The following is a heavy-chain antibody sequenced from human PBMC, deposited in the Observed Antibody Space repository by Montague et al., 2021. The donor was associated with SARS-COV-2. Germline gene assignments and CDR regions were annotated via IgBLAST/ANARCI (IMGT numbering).Heavy chain of an antibody. J-gene: IGHJ3*02. D-gene: IGHD3-10*01. Sequence: SETLSLTCTVSGGSVSSSSYYWGWTRQPPGKGLEWIGSIYYTGSTYYNPSLKGRVTISVDTSKNQFSLKLSSVTAADTAVYYCARHITGSGNAFDIWGQGTMVTVPS. CDR1: GGSVSSSSYY. CDR3: ARHITGSGNAFDI. V-gene: IGHV4-39*01. CDR2: IYYTGST.